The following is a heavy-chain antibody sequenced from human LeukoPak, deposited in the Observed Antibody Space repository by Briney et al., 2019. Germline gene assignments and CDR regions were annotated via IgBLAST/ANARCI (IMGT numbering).Heavy chain of an antibody. D-gene: IGHD3-22*01. V-gene: IGHV4-34*01. Sequence: SSETLSLTCAVYGGSFSGYYWSWIRQPPGKGLEWIGEINHSGSTNYNPTLKSRVTISVDTSKNQFSLKLSSVTAADTAVYYCARDYYDSSGSDAFDIWGQGTMVTVSS. J-gene: IGHJ3*02. CDR2: INHSGST. CDR3: ARDYYDSSGSDAFDI. CDR1: GGSFSGYY.